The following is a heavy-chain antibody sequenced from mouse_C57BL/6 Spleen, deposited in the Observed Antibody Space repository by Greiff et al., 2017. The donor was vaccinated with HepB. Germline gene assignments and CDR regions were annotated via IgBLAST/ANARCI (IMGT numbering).Heavy chain of an antibody. V-gene: IGHV1-18*01. D-gene: IGHD2-5*01. CDR1: GYTFTDYN. Sequence: VQLQQSGPELVKPGASVKIPCKASGYTFTDYNMDWVKQSHGKSLEWIGDINPNNGGTIYNQKFKGKATLTVDKSSSTAYMELRSLTSEDTAVYYCARIYSNYDYYAMDYWGQGTSVTVSS. CDR3: ARIYSNYDYYAMDY. J-gene: IGHJ4*01. CDR2: INPNNGGT.